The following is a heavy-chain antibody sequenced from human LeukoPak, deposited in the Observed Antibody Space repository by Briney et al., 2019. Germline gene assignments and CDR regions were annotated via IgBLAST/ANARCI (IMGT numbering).Heavy chain of an antibody. CDR2: INPNSGGT. Sequence: ASVKVSCKASGYTFTGCYMHWVRQAPGQGLEWMGWINPNSGGTNYAQKFQGRVTMTRDTSISTAYMELSRLRSDDTAVYYCAREARYSSSCLDYWGQGTLVTVSS. V-gene: IGHV1-2*02. CDR1: GYTFTGCY. J-gene: IGHJ4*02. D-gene: IGHD6-13*01. CDR3: AREARYSSSCLDY.